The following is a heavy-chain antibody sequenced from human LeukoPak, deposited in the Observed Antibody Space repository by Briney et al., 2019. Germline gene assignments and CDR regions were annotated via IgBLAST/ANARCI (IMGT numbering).Heavy chain of an antibody. Sequence: SETLSLTCTVSGYSISSGYYWGWIRQPPGKGLEWIGSIYHSGSTYYNPSLKSRVTISVDTSKNQFSLKLSSVTAADTAVYYCARVSSSWYAVDYWGQGTLVTVSS. J-gene: IGHJ4*02. V-gene: IGHV4-38-2*02. D-gene: IGHD6-13*01. CDR3: ARVSSSWYAVDY. CDR1: GYSISSGYY. CDR2: IYHSGST.